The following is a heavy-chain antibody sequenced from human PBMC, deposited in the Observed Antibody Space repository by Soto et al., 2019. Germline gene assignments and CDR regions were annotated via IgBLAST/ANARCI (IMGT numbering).Heavy chain of an antibody. J-gene: IGHJ6*04. CDR1: GFSFSSYA. V-gene: IGHV3-23*01. Sequence: PGGSLRFSCAASGFSFSSYAMSWVRQAPGKGLEWVSSISGSGGVSYYADSVKGQFTISRDNAKNTLYLQMNRLRAEDKAVYYCAKHHDFWSAPGMDVWGKGTTVTVSS. CDR3: AKHHDFWSAPGMDV. CDR2: ISGSGGVS. D-gene: IGHD3-3*01.